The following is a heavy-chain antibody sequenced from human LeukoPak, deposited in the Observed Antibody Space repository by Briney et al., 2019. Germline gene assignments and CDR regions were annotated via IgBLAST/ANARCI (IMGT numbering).Heavy chain of an antibody. CDR3: ALGAVFDY. D-gene: IGHD3-16*01. CDR2: LYTSGNT. Sequence: SETLSLTCTVSGGSISSANYYWTWIRQPAGKGLEWIGRLYTSGNTHYNPSLKSRVTISVDTSKNQFSLKLSSVTAADTAVYYCALGAVFDYWGQGTLVTVSS. J-gene: IGHJ4*02. V-gene: IGHV4-61*02. CDR1: GGSISSANYY.